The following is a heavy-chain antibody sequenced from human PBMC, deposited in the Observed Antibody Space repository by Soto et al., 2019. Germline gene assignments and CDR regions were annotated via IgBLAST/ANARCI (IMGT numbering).Heavy chain of an antibody. D-gene: IGHD3-22*01. Sequence: QVQLQESGPGLVKPSATLSLTCTVSGGSISSYYWSWIRQPAGKGREWIGHIYSSGSSNYNPSLKRRVTISGESYKNQFSLKLSSLTAADTAVYYCARGGDSSGYYYASDYWGQGTLVTVSS. V-gene: IGHV4-4*07. CDR3: ARGGDSSGYYYASDY. J-gene: IGHJ4*02. CDR2: IYSSGSS. CDR1: GGSISSYY.